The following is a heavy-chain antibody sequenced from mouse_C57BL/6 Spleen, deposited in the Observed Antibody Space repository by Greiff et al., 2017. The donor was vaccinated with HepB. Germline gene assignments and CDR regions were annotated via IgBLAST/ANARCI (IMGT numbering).Heavy chain of an antibody. Sequence: VQLQQSGPELVKPGASVKISCKASGYAFSSSWMNWVKQRPGKGLEWIGRIYPGDGDTNYNGKFKGKATLTADKSSSTAYMQLSSLTSEDSAVYFCARDITTVVAHFDDWGQGTTLTVSS. V-gene: IGHV1-82*01. D-gene: IGHD1-1*01. J-gene: IGHJ2*01. CDR2: IYPGDGDT. CDR3: ARDITTVVAHFDD. CDR1: GYAFSSSW.